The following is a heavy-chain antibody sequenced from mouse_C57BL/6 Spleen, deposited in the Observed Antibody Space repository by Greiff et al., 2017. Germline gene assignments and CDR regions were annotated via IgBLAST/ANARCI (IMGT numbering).Heavy chain of an antibody. CDR1: GYTFTDYY. J-gene: IGHJ2*01. CDR2: IYPGSGNT. CDR3: ARSWDVYFDY. V-gene: IGHV1-76*01. Sequence: VKLQESGAELVRPGASVKLSCKASGYTFTDYYINWVKQRPGQGLEWIARIYPGSGNTYYNEKFKGKATLTAEKSSSTAYMQLSSLTSEDSAVYFCARSWDVYFDYWGQGTTLTVSS. D-gene: IGHD4-1*01.